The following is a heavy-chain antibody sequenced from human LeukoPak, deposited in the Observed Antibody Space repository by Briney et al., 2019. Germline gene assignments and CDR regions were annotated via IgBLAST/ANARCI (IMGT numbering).Heavy chain of an antibody. Sequence: KSSETLSLTCTVSGGSISSYYWNWIRQPAVKGLEWIGRIYSSGSTNYNPSLKSRVAMSINTSNNQFSLKLSSVTAADTAVYYCARCTSGSCLDFDIWGQGTMVTVSS. CDR2: IYSSGST. CDR3: ARCTSGSCLDFDI. CDR1: GGSISSYY. V-gene: IGHV4-4*07. J-gene: IGHJ3*02. D-gene: IGHD2-15*01.